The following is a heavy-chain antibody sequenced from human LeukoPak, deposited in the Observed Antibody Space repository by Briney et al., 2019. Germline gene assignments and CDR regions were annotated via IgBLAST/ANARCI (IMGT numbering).Heavy chain of an antibody. CDR1: GYTFTSYD. CDR3: ARGGRFGEFPGY. J-gene: IGHJ4*02. CDR2: MNPNSGNI. V-gene: IGHV1-8*01. Sequence: ASVKVSCKASGYTFTSYDINWVRQATGQGLEWMGWMNPNSGNIGYAQKFQGRVTMTRNTSISTAYMELSSLRSEDTAVYYRARGGRFGEFPGYWGQGTLVTVSS. D-gene: IGHD3-10*01.